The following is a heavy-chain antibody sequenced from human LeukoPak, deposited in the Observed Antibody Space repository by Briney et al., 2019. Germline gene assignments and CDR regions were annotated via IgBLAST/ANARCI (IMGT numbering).Heavy chain of an antibody. J-gene: IGHJ5*02. D-gene: IGHD6-19*01. V-gene: IGHV3-73*01. CDR2: IRSEVYSYAT. Sequence: PGGSLRLSCAASGFTFSDSAMHWVRQASGKGLEWIGRIRSEVYSYATAYGASVKGRFTISRDDSKNTAYLQMNSLKTEDTAVYYCTGLFYNSGFPDPWGQGTLVTVSS. CDR1: GFTFSDSA. CDR3: TGLFYNSGFPDP.